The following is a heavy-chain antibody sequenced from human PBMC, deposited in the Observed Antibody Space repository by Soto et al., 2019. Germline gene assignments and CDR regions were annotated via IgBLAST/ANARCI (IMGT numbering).Heavy chain of an antibody. D-gene: IGHD4-17*01. J-gene: IGHJ4*02. CDR1: GGSISSYY. CDR2: IYYSGST. CDR3: PREGAGDDYPRPLRY. Sequence: SSETLSLTCTVSGGSISSYYWSWIRQPPGKGLEWIGYIYYSGSTNYNPSLKSRVTISVDTSKNQFSLKLSSVTAADTAVYYCPREGAGDDYPRPLRYWGQGTLVTVS. V-gene: IGHV4-59*01.